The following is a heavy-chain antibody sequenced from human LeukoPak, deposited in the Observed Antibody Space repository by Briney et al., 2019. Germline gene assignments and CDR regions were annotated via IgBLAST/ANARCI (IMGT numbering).Heavy chain of an antibody. CDR1: GYSISSGYY. V-gene: IGHV3-23*01. CDR2: IDYSGDSP. D-gene: IGHD6-19*01. J-gene: IGHJ4*02. CDR3: TRNSGWYGIS. Sequence: ETLSLTCTVSGYSISSGYYWGWIRQAPGKGLEWVSSIDYSGDSPYYADSVKGRFTMSRDNSKNIVYLQLSSLRPEDTAVYYCTRNSGWYGISWGQGTLVTVSS.